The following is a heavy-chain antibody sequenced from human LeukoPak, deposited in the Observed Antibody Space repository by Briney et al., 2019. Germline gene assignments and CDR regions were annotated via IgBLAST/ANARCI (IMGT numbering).Heavy chain of an antibody. J-gene: IGHJ4*02. CDR1: GGSISSSNW. V-gene: IGHV4-4*02. CDR3: ARYLHSNYVFDY. CDR2: IYHSGST. D-gene: IGHD4-11*01. Sequence: SGTLSLTCAVSGGSISSSNWWSWVRQPPGKGLEWIGEIYHSGSTNYNPSLKSRVTISVDTSKNQFSLKLSSVTAADTAVYYCARYLHSNYVFDYWGQGTLVTVSS.